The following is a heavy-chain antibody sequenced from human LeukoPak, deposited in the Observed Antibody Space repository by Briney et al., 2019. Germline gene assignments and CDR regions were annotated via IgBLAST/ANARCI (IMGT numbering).Heavy chain of an antibody. CDR3: ATMSTGYYHDGSGYYYYYYMDV. CDR1: GGTFSSYA. Sequence: ASVKVSCKASGGTFSSYAINWVRQAPGQGLEWMGGIISIFATPNYAQKFQGRVTITADKSTNTAYMELSSLRSEDTAVFYCATMSTGYYHDGSGYYYYYYMDVWGKGTTVIVSS. D-gene: IGHD3-22*01. V-gene: IGHV1-69*06. J-gene: IGHJ6*03. CDR2: IISIFATP.